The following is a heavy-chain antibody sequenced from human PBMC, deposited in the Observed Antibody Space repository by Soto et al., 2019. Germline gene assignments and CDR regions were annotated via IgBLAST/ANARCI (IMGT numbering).Heavy chain of an antibody. CDR2: IRSKTNSYAT. D-gene: IGHD3-16*02. J-gene: IGHJ3*02. V-gene: IGHV3-73*01. Sequence: EVQLVDSGGGLVQPGGSLKLSCAASGFTVSCAAVHWVRQASGNGLEWVGRIRSKTNSYATAYASSVKGRFTISRDDSKNTAYLQMNRMKTEDTAVYYCTSHLGELSFTRVFDILGQGTMVTVSS. CDR3: TSHLGELSFTRVFDI. CDR1: GFTVSCAA.